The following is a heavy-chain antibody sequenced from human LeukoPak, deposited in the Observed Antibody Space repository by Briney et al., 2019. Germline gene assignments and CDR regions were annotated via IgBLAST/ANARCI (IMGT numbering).Heavy chain of an antibody. J-gene: IGHJ4*02. V-gene: IGHV4-34*01. D-gene: IGHD6-13*01. CDR2: INHSGST. CDR3: ARGGSSWDEGFDY. Sequence: SETLSLTCAVYGGSFSGYYWSWIRQPPGKGLEWIGEINHSGSTNYNPSLKSRVTISVDTSKNQFSLKLSSVTAADMAVYYCARGGSSWDEGFDYWGQGTLVTVSS. CDR1: GGSFSGYY.